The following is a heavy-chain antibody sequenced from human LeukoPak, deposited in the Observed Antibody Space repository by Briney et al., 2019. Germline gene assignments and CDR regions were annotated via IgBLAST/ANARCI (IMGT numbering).Heavy chain of an antibody. J-gene: IGHJ4*02. V-gene: IGHV4-30-4*08. D-gene: IGHD3-3*01. Sequence: SQTLSLTCTVSGGSISSGDYYWSWIRQPPGKGLEWIGYIYYSGSTYYNPSLKSRVTISVDTSKNQFSLKLSSVTAADTAVYYCARDSYDFWSGYYTGFWDYFDYWGQGTLVTVSS. CDR3: ARDSYDFWSGYYTGFWDYFDY. CDR2: IYYSGST. CDR1: GGSISSGDYY.